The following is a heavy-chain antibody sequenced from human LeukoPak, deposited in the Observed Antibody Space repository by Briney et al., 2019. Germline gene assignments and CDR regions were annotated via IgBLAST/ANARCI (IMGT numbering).Heavy chain of an antibody. V-gene: IGHV3-53*01. CDR2: IYSGGST. J-gene: IGHJ4*02. CDR3: AKDRGRYYDSSGYYWGYYFDS. D-gene: IGHD3-22*01. Sequence: GGSLRLSCAASGFTVSSNYMCWVRQAPGKGLEWVSVIYSGGSTYYADSVKGRFTISRDNSKNTLYLQMSSLRGEDTAVYYCAKDRGRYYDSSGYYWGYYFDSWGQGILVTVST. CDR1: GFTVSSNY.